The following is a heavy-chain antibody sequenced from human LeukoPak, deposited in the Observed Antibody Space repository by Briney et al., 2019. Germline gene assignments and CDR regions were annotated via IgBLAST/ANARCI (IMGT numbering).Heavy chain of an antibody. D-gene: IGHD3-10*01. CDR2: ISYSGNT. V-gene: IGHV4-59*01. J-gene: IGHJ4*02. Sequence: SETLSLTCTVSGGSITNYYWSWIRQPPGKGLEWIGFISYSGNTNYNPSLKSRVSISVDTSKNQFSLKLTSMTAADTAVYYCARGALLWFGDKMEYYFDYWGQGTLLTVSS. CDR3: ARGALLWFGDKMEYYFDY. CDR1: GGSITNYY.